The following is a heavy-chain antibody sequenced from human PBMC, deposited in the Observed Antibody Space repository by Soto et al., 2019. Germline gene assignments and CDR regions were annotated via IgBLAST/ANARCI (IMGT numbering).Heavy chain of an antibody. CDR1: GFTFSSYA. CDR3: AKDYRHYYDILTGYSSGVGS. D-gene: IGHD3-9*01. J-gene: IGHJ4*02. CDR2: ISGSGGST. Sequence: EVQLLESGGGLVQPGGSLRLSCAASGFTFSSYAMSWVRQAPGKGLEWVSAISGSGGSTYYADSVKGRFTISRDNSKNTLYLQMNSLRAEDTAVYYCAKDYRHYYDILTGYSSGVGSWGQGTLVTVSS. V-gene: IGHV3-23*01.